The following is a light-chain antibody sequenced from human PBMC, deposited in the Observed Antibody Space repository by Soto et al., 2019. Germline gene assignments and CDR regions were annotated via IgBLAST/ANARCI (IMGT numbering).Light chain of an antibody. V-gene: IGKV3-15*01. Sequence: EIVMTQSPATLSVSPGERATLSCGASQSVRSNLAWYQQKPGQAPRLLIYGASTRATGVPARFSGSGSGTEFALTISSLQSEHFAVYYCQHYNNWPPWTFGQGTKVEIK. CDR2: GAS. CDR3: QHYNNWPPWT. CDR1: QSVRSN. J-gene: IGKJ1*01.